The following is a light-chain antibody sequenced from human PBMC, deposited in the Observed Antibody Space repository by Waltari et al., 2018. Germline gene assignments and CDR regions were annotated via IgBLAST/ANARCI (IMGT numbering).Light chain of an antibody. CDR3: QQYSHWPIT. J-gene: IGKJ5*01. Sequence: EMLMMQSPATLSVSPGESATLSRRASQSIGSSLAWYQQKRDQAPRLLIYGASKRATGIPARFSGSGSGTEFTLTISSLQSEDFAVYYCQQYSHWPITFGQGTRLEIK. CDR1: QSIGSS. V-gene: IGKV3-15*01. CDR2: GAS.